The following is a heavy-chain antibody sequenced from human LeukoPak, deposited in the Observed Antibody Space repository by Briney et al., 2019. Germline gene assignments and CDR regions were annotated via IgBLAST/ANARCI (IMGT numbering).Heavy chain of an antibody. Sequence: SQTLSLTCTVSGGSISSGDYYWSWIRQHPEKGLEWIGYIYYSGSTYYNPSLKSRVTISVDTSKNQFSLKLSSVTAADTAVYYCARVYCSSTSCYPEYYFDYWGQGTLVTVSS. CDR3: ARVYCSSTSCYPEYYFDY. J-gene: IGHJ4*02. V-gene: IGHV4-30-4*01. CDR1: GGSISSGDYY. CDR2: IYYSGST. D-gene: IGHD2-2*01.